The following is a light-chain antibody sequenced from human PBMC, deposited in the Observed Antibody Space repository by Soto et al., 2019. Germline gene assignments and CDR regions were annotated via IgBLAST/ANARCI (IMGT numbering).Light chain of an antibody. CDR1: LTMNNN. V-gene: IGKV3-15*01. Sequence: EIVMTKSPATLSVAPGESVTLSCRASLTMNNNIAWYQHKPGQAPRLLICGASSRATGVPGRFSGSGFGTEFTLSISSLQSEDFAVYYCQQYNERPPWTFGQGTTVEMK. CDR3: QQYNERPPWT. CDR2: GAS. J-gene: IGKJ1*01.